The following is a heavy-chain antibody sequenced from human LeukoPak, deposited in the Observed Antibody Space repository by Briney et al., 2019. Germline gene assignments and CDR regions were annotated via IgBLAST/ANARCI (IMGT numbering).Heavy chain of an antibody. Sequence: SETLSLTCAVYGGSFSGYYWNWIRQPPGKGLEWIGYIYYSGSTNYNPSLKSRVTISVDTSKNQFSLNLTSVTAADTAVYYCARFTPQGYGWGGYNRFDPWDQGTLVTVSS. D-gene: IGHD3-16*01. V-gene: IGHV4-59*01. CDR2: IYYSGST. CDR1: GGSFSGYY. CDR3: ARFTPQGYGWGGYNRFDP. J-gene: IGHJ5*02.